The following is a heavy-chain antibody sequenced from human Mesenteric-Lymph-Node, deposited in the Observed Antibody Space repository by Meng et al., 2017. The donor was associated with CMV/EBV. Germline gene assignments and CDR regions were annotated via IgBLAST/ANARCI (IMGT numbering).Heavy chain of an antibody. CDR2: VTGRGHRT. D-gene: IGHD2-2*01. Sequence: GGSLRLSCAASGFTFSSYATTWVRQAPGKGLEWVSTVTGRGHRTYYAESLRGRFTISRDNAENTMYLQMNSLRAEDTAVYYCAKGYCSSISCSGGYWGQGTLVTVSS. CDR1: GFTFSSYA. V-gene: IGHV3-23*01. J-gene: IGHJ4*02. CDR3: AKGYCSSISCSGGY.